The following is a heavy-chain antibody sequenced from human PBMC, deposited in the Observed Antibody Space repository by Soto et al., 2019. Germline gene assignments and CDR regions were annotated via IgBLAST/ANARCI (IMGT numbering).Heavy chain of an antibody. V-gene: IGHV1-8*01. CDR1: GYTFTSYD. D-gene: IGHD3-22*01. CDR2: MNPNSGNT. J-gene: IGHJ3*02. Sequence: GASVKVSCKASGYTFTSYDINWVRQATGQGLEWMGWMNPNSGNTGYAQKFQGRVTMTRNTSISTAYMELSSLRSEDTAVYYCARGYSSGYYDAFDIWGQGTMVTVSS. CDR3: ARGYSSGYYDAFDI.